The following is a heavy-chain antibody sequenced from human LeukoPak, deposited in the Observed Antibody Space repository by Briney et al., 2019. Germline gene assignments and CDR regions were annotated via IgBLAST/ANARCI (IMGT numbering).Heavy chain of an antibody. CDR2: ISYDGSNK. CDR1: GFTFSRSA. J-gene: IGHJ6*02. CDR3: ARGLTAIRGIEYSYYGMDV. D-gene: IGHD2-21*02. V-gene: IGHV3-30-3*01. Sequence: PGGSLRLSCAASGFTFSRSAMHWVRQSPGKGLEWVAVISYDGSNKYYADSVKGRLTISRDNPKKTLFLQINSLRGEDTAVYYCARGLTAIRGIEYSYYGMDVWGQGTTVTVSS.